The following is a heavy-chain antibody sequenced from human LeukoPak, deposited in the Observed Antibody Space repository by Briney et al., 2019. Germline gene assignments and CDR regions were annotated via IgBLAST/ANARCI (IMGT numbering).Heavy chain of an antibody. J-gene: IGHJ6*02. CDR1: GGSISGSNW. V-gene: IGHV4-4*02. CDR3: ARLVIRQYSSSYYGMDV. Sequence: PSGTLSLTCAVSGGSISGSNWWSWVRQPPGKGLEWIGEIYHSGSTNYNPSLKSRVTISVDKSKNQFSLKLSSVTAADTAVYYCARLVIRQYSSSYYGMDVWGQGTTVTVSS. CDR2: IYHSGST. D-gene: IGHD6-6*01.